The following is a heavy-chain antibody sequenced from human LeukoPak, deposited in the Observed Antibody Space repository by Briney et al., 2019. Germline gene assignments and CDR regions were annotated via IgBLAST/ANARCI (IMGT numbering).Heavy chain of an antibody. CDR3: ARALPEASGYYISYYYYGMDV. V-gene: IGHV3-23*01. CDR2: ISGSGGST. Sequence: GGSLRLSCAASGFTFSSYAMSWVRQAPGKGLEWVSSISGSGGSTNYADSVKGRFTISRDNSKNTLYLQMNSLRAEDTAVYYCARALPEASGYYISYYYYGMDVWGQGTTVTVSS. J-gene: IGHJ6*02. CDR1: GFTFSSYA. D-gene: IGHD3-22*01.